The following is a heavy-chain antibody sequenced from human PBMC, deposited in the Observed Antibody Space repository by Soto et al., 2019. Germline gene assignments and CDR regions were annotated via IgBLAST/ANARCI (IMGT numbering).Heavy chain of an antibody. J-gene: IGHJ4*02. Sequence: SETLSLTCTVSGGSTSSYYWSWIRQPPGKGLEWIGYIYYSGSTNYNPSLKSRVTISVDTSKNQFSLKLSSVTAADTAVYYCARYSSSVVYYFDYWGQGTLVTVSS. D-gene: IGHD6-13*01. V-gene: IGHV4-59*01. CDR2: IYYSGST. CDR1: GGSTSSYY. CDR3: ARYSSSVVYYFDY.